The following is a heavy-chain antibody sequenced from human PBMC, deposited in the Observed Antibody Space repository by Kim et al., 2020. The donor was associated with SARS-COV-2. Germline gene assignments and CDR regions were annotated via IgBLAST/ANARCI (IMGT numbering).Heavy chain of an antibody. CDR3: ARDSSSWYRVGNVWIGDTVSNPYYYGMDV. V-gene: IGHV1-69*13. Sequence: SVKVSCKASGGTFSSYAISWVRQAPGQGLEWMGGIIPIFGTANYAQKFQGRVTITADESTSTAYMELSSLRSEDTAVYYCARDSSSWYRVGNVWIGDTVSNPYYYGMDVWGQGTTVTVSS. CDR2: IIPIFGTA. J-gene: IGHJ6*02. D-gene: IGHD6-13*01. CDR1: GGTFSSYA.